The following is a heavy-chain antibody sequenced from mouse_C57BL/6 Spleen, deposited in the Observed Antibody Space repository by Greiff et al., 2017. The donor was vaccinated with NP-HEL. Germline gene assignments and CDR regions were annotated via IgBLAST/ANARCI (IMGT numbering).Heavy chain of an antibody. CDR3: ARDGYHSWFAY. CDR2: ISSGSSTI. J-gene: IGHJ3*01. V-gene: IGHV5-17*01. Sequence: DVKLVESGGGLVKPGGSLKLSCAASGFTFSDYGMHWVRQAPEKGLEWVAYISSGSSTIYYADTVKGRFTISRDNAKNTLFLQMTSLRSEDTAMYYCARDGYHSWFAYWGQGTLVTVSA. D-gene: IGHD2-3*01. CDR1: GFTFSDYG.